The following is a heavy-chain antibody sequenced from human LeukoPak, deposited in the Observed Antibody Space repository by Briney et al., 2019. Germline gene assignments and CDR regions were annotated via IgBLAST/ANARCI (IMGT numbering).Heavy chain of an antibody. Sequence: GRSLRLSCAASGFTFSSYAMHWVRQAPGKGLEWVAVISYDGSNKYYADSVKGRFTISRDNSKNTLYLQMNSLRAEDTAVYYCARDRAPMATYYYYYMDVWGKGTTVTVSS. V-gene: IGHV3-30*04. J-gene: IGHJ6*03. CDR2: ISYDGSNK. D-gene: IGHD5-24*01. CDR1: GFTFSSYA. CDR3: ARDRAPMATYYYYYMDV.